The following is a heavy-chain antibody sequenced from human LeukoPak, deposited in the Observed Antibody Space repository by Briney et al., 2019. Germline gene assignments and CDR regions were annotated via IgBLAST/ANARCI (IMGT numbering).Heavy chain of an antibody. Sequence: GGSLRLSCAASGFTFGSYAMSWVRQAPGKGLEWVSAISGSGGSTYYADSVKGRFTISRDNSKNTLYLQMNSLRAEDTAVYYCAKDQLGYCSSTSCPPRWGQGTLVTVSS. CDR2: ISGSGGST. J-gene: IGHJ4*02. D-gene: IGHD2-2*01. CDR1: GFTFGSYA. V-gene: IGHV3-23*01. CDR3: AKDQLGYCSSTSCPPR.